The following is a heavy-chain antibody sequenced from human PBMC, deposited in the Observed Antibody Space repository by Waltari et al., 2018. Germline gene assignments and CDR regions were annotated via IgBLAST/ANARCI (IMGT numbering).Heavy chain of an antibody. CDR1: GGSFSGYY. Sequence: QVQLQQWGAGLLKPSETLSLTCAVYGGSFSGYYWSWIRQPPGKGLEWIGEINHSGSHNYNPSLKSRVTISVDTSKNQFSLKLSSVTAADTAVYYCARDAGYSSGWLHYWGQGTLVTVSS. CDR2: INHSGSH. V-gene: IGHV4-34*01. J-gene: IGHJ4*02. D-gene: IGHD6-19*01. CDR3: ARDAGYSSGWLHY.